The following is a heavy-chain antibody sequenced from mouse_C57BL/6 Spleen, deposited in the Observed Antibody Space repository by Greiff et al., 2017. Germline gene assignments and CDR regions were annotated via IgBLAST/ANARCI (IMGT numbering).Heavy chain of an antibody. CDR1: GYTFTDYN. D-gene: IGHD2-4*01. CDR2: INPNNGGT. CDR3: AREGDYESYWYFDV. J-gene: IGHJ1*03. V-gene: IGHV1-22*01. Sequence: VQLQQSGPELVKPGASVKMSCKASGYTFTDYNMHWVKQSHGKSLEWIGYINPNNGGTSYNQKFKGKATLTVNKSSSTAYMELRSLTSEDSAVYYGAREGDYESYWYFDVWGTGTTVTVSS.